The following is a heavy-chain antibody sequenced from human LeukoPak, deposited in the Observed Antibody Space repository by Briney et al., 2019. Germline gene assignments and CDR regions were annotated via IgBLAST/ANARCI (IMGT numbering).Heavy chain of an antibody. CDR3: ARKDYGDYDAMVDY. CDR1: GFSFSDYA. Sequence: GGSLRLSCAASGFSFSDYAIYWVRQAPGKGLEWVSYISSSGSTIYYADSVKGRFTISRDNAKNSLYLQMNSLRAEDTAVYYCARKDYGDYDAMVDYWGQGTLVTVSS. CDR2: ISSSGSTI. D-gene: IGHD4-17*01. V-gene: IGHV3-48*03. J-gene: IGHJ4*02.